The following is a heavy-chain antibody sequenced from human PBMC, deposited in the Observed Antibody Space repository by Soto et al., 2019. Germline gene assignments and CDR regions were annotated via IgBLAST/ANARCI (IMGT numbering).Heavy chain of an antibody. CDR2: ISYDGSNK. V-gene: IGHV3-30-3*01. CDR3: ARDKMGGFIVSRKLRLGWCDP. D-gene: IGHD2-15*01. Sequence: PGGSLRLSCAASGFTFSSYAMHWVRQAPGKGLEWVAVISYDGSNKYYADSVKGRFTISRDNSKNTLYLQMNSLRAEDTAVYYCARDKMGGFIVSRKLRLGWCDPWGQGTLVTVSS. CDR1: GFTFSSYA. J-gene: IGHJ5*02.